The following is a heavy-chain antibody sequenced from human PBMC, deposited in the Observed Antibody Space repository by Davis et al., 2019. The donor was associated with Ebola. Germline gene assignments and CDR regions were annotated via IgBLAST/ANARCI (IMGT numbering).Heavy chain of an antibody. CDR2: IKHDGREE. J-gene: IGHJ4*02. Sequence: GGSLRLSCVVSGFTFNNYWMSWVRQAPGKGLEWVANIKHDGREEHYVDSVKGRFTISRDNAKNSLYLQMNSLRDEDTAVYYCATWELSSSWHYFDYWGQGTLVTVSS. CDR1: GFTFNNYW. D-gene: IGHD6-13*01. V-gene: IGHV3-7*01. CDR3: ATWELSSSWHYFDY.